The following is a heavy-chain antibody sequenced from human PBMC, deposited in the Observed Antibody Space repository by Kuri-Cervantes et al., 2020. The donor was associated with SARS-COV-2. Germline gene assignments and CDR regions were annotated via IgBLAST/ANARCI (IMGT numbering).Heavy chain of an antibody. CDR3: AKSKGRENGWVYSSDLDAFDI. D-gene: IGHD3-22*01. J-gene: IGHJ3*02. CDR1: GFNFATYG. Sequence: GGSLRLSCAASGFNFATYGMHWVRQAPGKGLEWVALIWFGGTNKYYADSVKGRFTISRDNSRNTLYLQMNSLRGDDTAVYYCAKSKGRENGWVYSSDLDAFDIWGQGTMVTVSS. V-gene: IGHV3-30*02. CDR2: IWFGGTNK.